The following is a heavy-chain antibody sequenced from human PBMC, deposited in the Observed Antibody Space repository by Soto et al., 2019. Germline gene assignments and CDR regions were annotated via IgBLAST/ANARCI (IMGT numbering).Heavy chain of an antibody. CDR1: GYTFTNYG. Sequence: ASVKVSCKVSGYTFTNYGINWVRQAPGQGLEWVGWFNPANRNTNYAQKFQDRVSMTTDTSTNTAYMELRGLGSDDTAVYYCARVRFGDPFDFWGQGTLVTVSS. D-gene: IGHD2-21*02. J-gene: IGHJ4*02. V-gene: IGHV1-18*01. CDR3: ARVRFGDPFDF. CDR2: FNPANRNT.